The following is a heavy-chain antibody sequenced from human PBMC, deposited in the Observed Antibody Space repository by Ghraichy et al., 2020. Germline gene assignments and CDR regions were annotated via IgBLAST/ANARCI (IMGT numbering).Heavy chain of an antibody. CDR3: AKPPPLYSISWYGSMAV. CDR2: IRTSGGNT. V-gene: IGHV3-23*01. J-gene: IGHJ6*02. Sequence: SGIRTSGGNTYYADSVKGHFAISRDHSKHTLYLQMNSLRAEDTAVTYCAKPPPLYSISWYGSMAVWGQG. D-gene: IGHD6-13*01.